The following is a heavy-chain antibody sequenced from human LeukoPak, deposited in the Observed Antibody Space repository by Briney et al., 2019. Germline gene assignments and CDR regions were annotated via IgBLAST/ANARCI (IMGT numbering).Heavy chain of an antibody. V-gene: IGHV3-33*01. CDR3: ASRQQLARGYYFDY. CDR1: GFTFSSYG. J-gene: IGHJ4*02. Sequence: GGSLRLSCAASGFTFSSYGMHWVRQAPGKGLEWVAVIWYDGSNKYYADSVKGRFTISRDNSKNTLYLQMNSLRAEDTAVYYCASRQQLARGYYFDYWGQGTLVTVSS. CDR2: IWYDGSNK. D-gene: IGHD6-13*01.